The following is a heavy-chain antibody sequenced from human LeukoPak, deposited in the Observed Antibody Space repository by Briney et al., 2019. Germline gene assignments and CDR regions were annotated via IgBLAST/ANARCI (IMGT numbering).Heavy chain of an antibody. V-gene: IGHV4-34*01. CDR3: ARGRRITFGGVIVLDY. Sequence: SETLSLTCAVYGGSFSGYYWSWIRQPPGKGLEWIGEINHSGSTNYNPSLKSRVTISVDTSKNQFSLKLSSVTAADTAVYYCARGRRITFGGVIVLDYWGQGTLVTVS. CDR2: INHSGST. CDR1: GGSFSGYY. J-gene: IGHJ4*02. D-gene: IGHD3-16*02.